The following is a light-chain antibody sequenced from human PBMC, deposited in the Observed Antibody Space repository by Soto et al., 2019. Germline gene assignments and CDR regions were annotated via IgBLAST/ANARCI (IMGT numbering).Light chain of an antibody. V-gene: IGKV1-39*01. CDR1: QSISNY. Sequence: DIQMTQSPSSLSASVGDRVTITCRASQSISNYLNWYQQKLGQAPKLLIYAASSMQSGVPSRFSGSGSETDFTLTISSLQPDDSATYSCLQSFSPLWTFGQGTKVEV. J-gene: IGKJ1*01. CDR2: AAS. CDR3: LQSFSPLWT.